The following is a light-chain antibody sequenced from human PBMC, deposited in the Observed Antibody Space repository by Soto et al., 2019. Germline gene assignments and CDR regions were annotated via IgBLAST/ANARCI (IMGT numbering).Light chain of an antibody. V-gene: IGKV3-15*01. CDR2: EAS. CDR1: QTATNK. J-gene: IGKJ4*01. Sequence: EIVLTQSPASLSVSPGERVVLSCRATQTATNKLAWYQQKPGQAPRLLIYEASIRATGIPARFSGSGSGTEFTLTISGLQSEDFVLCYRPQYNSWPVTFGGGTKVEIK. CDR3: PQYNSWPVT.